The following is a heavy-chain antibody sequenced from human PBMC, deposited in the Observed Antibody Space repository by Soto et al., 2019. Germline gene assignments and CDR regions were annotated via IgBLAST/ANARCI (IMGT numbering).Heavy chain of an antibody. Sequence: ASVKVSCKLSGHTLTEFSIHWVRQAPGKGLEWMGGFDPEGGEAIYAQKWHGRVTVTEDTVTDTAYMELSGLKSDDTAVYYCARDPRPTAMAFDYWGQGTLVTVSS. J-gene: IGHJ4*02. CDR3: ARDPRPTAMAFDY. CDR2: FDPEGGEA. V-gene: IGHV1-24*01. D-gene: IGHD5-18*01. CDR1: GHTLTEFS.